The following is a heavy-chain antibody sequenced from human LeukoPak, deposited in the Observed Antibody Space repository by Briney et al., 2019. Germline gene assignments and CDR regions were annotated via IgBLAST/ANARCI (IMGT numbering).Heavy chain of an antibody. CDR3: ARDAPDIVVVPAMDYYSGMHA. CDR2: ISAYNGNT. J-gene: IGHJ6*02. V-gene: IGHV1-18*01. D-gene: IGHD2-2*01. CDR1: GYTFNSYG. Sequence: ASVKVSCKASGYTFNSYGISWVRQAPGQGLEWMGWISAYNGNTNYAQKLQGRVTMTTDTSTSTAYMELRSLRSDDTAVYYCARDAPDIVVVPAMDYYSGMHAWGQGTTVTVSS.